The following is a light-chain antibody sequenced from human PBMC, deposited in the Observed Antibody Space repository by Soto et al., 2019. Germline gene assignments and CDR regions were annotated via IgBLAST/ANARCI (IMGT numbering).Light chain of an antibody. J-gene: IGLJ1*01. Sequence: SVLSQPSSLSISPGQSNTISSTGTISDFVVYNYVSWYQQHPGKAPKIILYGVSNRPSGVSNRFSGSKSGNTASLTISGLQAEDEADYYCSSHTTTSSALQVFGTGTKVTVL. CDR2: GVS. V-gene: IGLV2-14*01. CDR3: SSHTTTSSALQV. CDR1: ISDFVVYNY.